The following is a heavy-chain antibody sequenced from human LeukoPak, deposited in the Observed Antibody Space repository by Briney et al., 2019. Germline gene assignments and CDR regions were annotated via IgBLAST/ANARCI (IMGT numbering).Heavy chain of an antibody. J-gene: IGHJ5*02. CDR1: GGSFSGYY. Sequence: PSETLSLTCAVYGGSFSGYYWSWIRQPPGKGLEWIGEINHSGSTNYNPSLKGRVTISVDTSKNQFSLKLSSVAAADTAVYYCASRRIMITFGGVIVIPENWFDPWGQGTLVTVSS. D-gene: IGHD3-16*02. CDR2: INHSGST. CDR3: ASRRIMITFGGVIVIPENWFDP. V-gene: IGHV4-34*01.